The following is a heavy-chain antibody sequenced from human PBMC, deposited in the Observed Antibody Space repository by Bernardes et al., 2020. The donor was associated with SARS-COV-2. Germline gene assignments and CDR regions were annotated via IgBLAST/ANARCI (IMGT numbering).Heavy chain of an antibody. D-gene: IGHD4-17*01. Sequence: GSLRLSCAASGFTFSSYSMTWVRQAPGKGLEWVSSIDASSSYIYYADSVKGRFTISRDNAKNSLYLQMSRLRAEDTAVYCCARIGAVTPKYWYFDLWGRGTLVTVSS. CDR3: ARIGAVTPKYWYFDL. CDR1: GFTFSSYS. V-gene: IGHV3-21*01. CDR2: IDASSSYI. J-gene: IGHJ2*01.